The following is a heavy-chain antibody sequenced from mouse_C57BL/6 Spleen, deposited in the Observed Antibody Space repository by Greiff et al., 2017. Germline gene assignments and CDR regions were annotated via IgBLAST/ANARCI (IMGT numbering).Heavy chain of an antibody. CDR1: GYTFTSYW. V-gene: IGHV1-69*01. D-gene: IGHD3-3*01. CDR3: ARSANFDY. CDR2: IDPSDSYT. J-gene: IGHJ2*01. Sequence: VQLQQPGAELVMPGASVKLSCKASGYTFTSYWMHWVKQRPGQGLEWIGEIDPSDSYTNYNRKFKGKSTLTVDKSSSTAYMQLTSLTSEDSAVYYCARSANFDYWGQGTTLTVSS.